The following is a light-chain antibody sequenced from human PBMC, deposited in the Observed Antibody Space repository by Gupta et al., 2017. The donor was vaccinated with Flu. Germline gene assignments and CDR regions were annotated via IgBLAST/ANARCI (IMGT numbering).Light chain of an antibody. CDR3: GTWDTALSTGL. CDR2: END. Sequence: VSISWSGGSSNIGHNYVSWYQHLPGAAPKLLIYENDKRLSGTPDRFSGSKSGTSATLDITGLQTGDEADYYCGTWDTALSTGLFGGGTKVTVL. CDR1: SSNIGHNY. J-gene: IGLJ3*02. V-gene: IGLV1-51*02.